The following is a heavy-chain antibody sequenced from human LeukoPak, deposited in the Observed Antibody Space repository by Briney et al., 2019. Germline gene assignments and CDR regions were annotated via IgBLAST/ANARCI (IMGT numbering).Heavy chain of an antibody. CDR1: GFTFTNYA. CDR2: ISGSGGSA. J-gene: IGHJ4*02. D-gene: IGHD2-2*01. V-gene: IGHV3-23*01. Sequence: GGSLRLSCAASGFTFTNYAINWVRQAPGKGLERVSSISGSGGSAIYADSMKGRFTISRDNSKNTVRLQMNSLRADDTAVYFCARRYCTSTSCYNFDYWGQGTLVTVSS. CDR3: ARRYCTSTSCYNFDY.